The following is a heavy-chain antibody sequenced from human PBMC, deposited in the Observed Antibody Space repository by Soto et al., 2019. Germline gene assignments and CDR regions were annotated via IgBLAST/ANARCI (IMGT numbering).Heavy chain of an antibody. CDR3: AGWGGHDYNY. CDR1: GFTFTDFY. Sequence: EVQLVQSGGGLVQPGGSLRLSCVGSGFTFTDFYMNWVRQAQGKGLEWVANIRPDGSETNYVESVKGRFTTSRDNATNSLFLQMNSLRADDTAVYYCAGWGGHDYNYWGQGILVTVSS. V-gene: IGHV3-7*03. CDR2: IRPDGSET. J-gene: IGHJ4*02. D-gene: IGHD4-4*01.